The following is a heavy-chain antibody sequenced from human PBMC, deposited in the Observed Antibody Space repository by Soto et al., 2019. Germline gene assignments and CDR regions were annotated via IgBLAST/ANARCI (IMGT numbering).Heavy chain of an antibody. Sequence: GGSLRLSCSTSGFSFSSYSMVWVRQAPGKGLECVASISSSRTYIHYAGSVRGRFTISRDNAKNSLYLQMNNLRDEDTAIYYCAREGSYDNDGYYIQAFCYWGQGTRVTVSS. J-gene: IGHJ4*02. D-gene: IGHD4-17*01. V-gene: IGHV3-21*01. CDR1: GFSFSSYS. CDR2: ISSSRTYI. CDR3: AREGSYDNDGYYIQAFCY.